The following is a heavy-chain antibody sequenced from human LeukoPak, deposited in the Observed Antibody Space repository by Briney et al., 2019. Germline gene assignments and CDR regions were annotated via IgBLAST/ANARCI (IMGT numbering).Heavy chain of an antibody. CDR3: AKDRSGSYSETYFDY. Sequence: GGSLRLSCAASGFTFSSCAMSWVRQAPGKGLEWVSAISGSGGSTYYADSVKGRFTISRDNSKNTLYLQMNSLRAEDTAVYYCAKDRSGSYSETYFDYWGQGTLVTVSS. J-gene: IGHJ4*02. D-gene: IGHD1-26*01. CDR2: ISGSGGST. CDR1: GFTFSSCA. V-gene: IGHV3-23*01.